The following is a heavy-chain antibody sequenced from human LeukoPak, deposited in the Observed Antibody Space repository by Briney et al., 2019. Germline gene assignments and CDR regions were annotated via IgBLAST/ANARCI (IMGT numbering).Heavy chain of an antibody. V-gene: IGHV1-24*01. J-gene: IGHJ4*02. D-gene: IGHD3-9*01. CDR3: ARGGRWDVLRYFDWLSD. CDR2: FDPEDGET. CDR1: GYTLTELS. Sequence: ASVKVSCKVSGYTLTELSMHWVRQAPGKGLEWMGGFDPEDGETIYAQKFQGRVTMTEDTSTDTAYMELSSLRSEDTAVYYCARGGRWDVLRYFDWLSDWGQGTLVTVSS.